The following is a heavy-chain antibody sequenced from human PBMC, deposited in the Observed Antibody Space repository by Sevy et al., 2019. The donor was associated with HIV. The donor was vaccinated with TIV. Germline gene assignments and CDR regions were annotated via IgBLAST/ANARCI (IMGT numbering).Heavy chain of an antibody. D-gene: IGHD3-22*01. CDR2: IYPGDSDI. V-gene: IGHV5-51*01. CDR1: GYRFTSYW. Sequence: GESLKISCKGSGYRFTSYWIGWVRQMPGKGLEWMGIIYPGDSDIRYSPSFQGQVTISADKSINTPYLQWSSLNASDTAMYFCARRGYDSSGYPQYYFDYWGQGTLVTVSS. J-gene: IGHJ4*02. CDR3: ARRGYDSSGYPQYYFDY.